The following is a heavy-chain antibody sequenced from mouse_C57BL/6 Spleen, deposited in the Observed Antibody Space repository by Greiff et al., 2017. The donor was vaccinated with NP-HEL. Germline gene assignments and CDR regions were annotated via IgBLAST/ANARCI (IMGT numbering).Heavy chain of an antibody. Sequence: QVQLQQSGAELVRPGSSVKLSCKASGYTFTSYWMDWVKQRPGQGLEWIGNIYPSDSETHYNQKFKDKATLTVDKSSSTAYMQLSSLTSEDSAVYYCARGGGSYGYFDVWGTGTTVTVSS. CDR3: ARGGGSYGYFDV. CDR2: IYPSDSET. V-gene: IGHV1-61*01. D-gene: IGHD1-1*01. J-gene: IGHJ1*03. CDR1: GYTFTSYW.